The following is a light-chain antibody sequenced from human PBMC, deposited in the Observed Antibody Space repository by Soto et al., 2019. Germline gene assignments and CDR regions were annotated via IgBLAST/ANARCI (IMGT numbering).Light chain of an antibody. CDR3: SSFAGTNSFV. CDR2: EVN. Sequence: QSVLTQPPTASGTPGQSLIVSCTGTSSDIGAYDFVSWYQQHPGKVPKLLIYEVNKRPSGVPDRFSGSKSGNTASLTVSALQAEDEADYYCSSFAGTNSFVFGTGTKVTVL. J-gene: IGLJ1*01. CDR1: SSDIGAYDF. V-gene: IGLV2-8*01.